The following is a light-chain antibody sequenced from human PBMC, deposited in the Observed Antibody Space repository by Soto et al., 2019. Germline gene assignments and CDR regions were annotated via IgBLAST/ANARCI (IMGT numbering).Light chain of an antibody. V-gene: IGKV3-20*01. CDR2: ATS. CDR3: QQYGRSGT. J-gene: IGKJ1*01. Sequence: EIVLTQSPGTLSLSPGERATLSCRASQSVSRTYLAWYQQKPFQAPRLLIYATSSRATGIPDRFSGSGSGTDFPLTISRLEPEDFAVYYCQQYGRSGTFGQGTKVEIK. CDR1: QSVSRTY.